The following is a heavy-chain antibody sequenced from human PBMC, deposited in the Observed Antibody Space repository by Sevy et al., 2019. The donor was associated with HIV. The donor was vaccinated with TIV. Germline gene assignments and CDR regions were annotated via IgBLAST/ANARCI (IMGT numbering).Heavy chain of an antibody. Sequence: GGSLRLSCAASGFTFDDYGMSWVRQAPGKGLEWVSGINWDGSSTGYAESVKGRFTISRDNVKNSLHLQMTSLRAEDTAFYYCAREKSCGGACYHFDHWGQGTLVTVSS. CDR2: INWDGSST. V-gene: IGHV3-20*04. D-gene: IGHD2-21*02. CDR3: AREKSCGGACYHFDH. J-gene: IGHJ4*02. CDR1: GFTFDDYG.